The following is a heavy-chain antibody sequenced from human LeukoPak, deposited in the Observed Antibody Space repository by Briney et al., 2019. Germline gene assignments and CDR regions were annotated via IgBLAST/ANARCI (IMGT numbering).Heavy chain of an antibody. D-gene: IGHD6-19*01. CDR2: IYYSGST. CDR1: GGSISSSSYY. Sequence: SEPLSLTCTVSGGSISSSSYYWGWIRQPPGKGLEWIGSIYYSGSTYYNPSLKSRVTISVDTSKNQFSLKLSSVTAADTAVYYCARLIAVAGPEIENYDYWGQGILVTVSS. CDR3: ARLIAVAGPEIENYDY. J-gene: IGHJ4*02. V-gene: IGHV4-39*01.